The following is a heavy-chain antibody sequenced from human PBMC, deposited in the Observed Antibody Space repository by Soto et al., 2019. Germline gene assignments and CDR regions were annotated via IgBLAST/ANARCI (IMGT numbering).Heavy chain of an antibody. CDR2: MYYSGTT. CDR3: AVVDSTGNWFDP. J-gene: IGHJ5*02. CDR1: GGSISSSDFY. V-gene: IGHV4-39*01. Sequence: QLQLQESGPGLVKPSETLSLTCTVSGGSISSSDFYWGWLRQPPGKGLDFIGSMYYSGTTYYNPSLKNRITISVDTSKNQFSLKLISVTAAYTAVYYCAVVDSTGNWFDPCGKGALVTGSS. D-gene: IGHD3-22*01.